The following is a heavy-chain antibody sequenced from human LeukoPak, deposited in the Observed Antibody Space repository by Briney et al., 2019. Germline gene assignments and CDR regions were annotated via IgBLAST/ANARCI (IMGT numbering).Heavy chain of an antibody. CDR2: ISAYNGDT. J-gene: IGHJ3*02. V-gene: IGHV1-18*01. Sequence: ASVKVSCKXSGYTFTKYGITWVRQAPGQGREWMGWISAYNGDTNYSQKLQGRVTMTTDRSTSTVYMELGSLRSDDTAVYYCARDRRYSSGWYYDSFDIWGQGTMVTVSS. D-gene: IGHD6-19*01. CDR3: ARDRRYSSGWYYDSFDI. CDR1: GYTFTKYG.